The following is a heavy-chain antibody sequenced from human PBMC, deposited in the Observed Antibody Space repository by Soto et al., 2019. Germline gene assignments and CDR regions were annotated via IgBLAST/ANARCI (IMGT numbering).Heavy chain of an antibody. D-gene: IGHD4-17*01. CDR2: IYYSGST. V-gene: IGHV4-30-4*01. Sequence: SSETLSLTCTVSGGSISSGDYYWSWIRQPPGKGLEWIGYIYYSGSTYYNPSLKSRVTISVDTSKNQFSLELSSVTAADTAVYYCARDDYGVGYWGQGXLVTVYS. J-gene: IGHJ4*02. CDR1: GGSISSGDYY. CDR3: ARDDYGVGY.